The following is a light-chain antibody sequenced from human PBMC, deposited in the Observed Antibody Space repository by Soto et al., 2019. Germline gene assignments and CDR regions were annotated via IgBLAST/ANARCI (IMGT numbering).Light chain of an antibody. CDR3: QQRSNWPPEFT. Sequence: EIVMTQSLATLSVSPGERATLSCRASQGIGDTLAWYQHKPGQTPRLLIYDTSTRATGIPARFSGSGSGTDFTLTISSLEPEDFAVYYCQQRSNWPPEFTFGPGTKVDIK. V-gene: IGKV3-11*01. CDR2: DTS. J-gene: IGKJ3*01. CDR1: QGIGDT.